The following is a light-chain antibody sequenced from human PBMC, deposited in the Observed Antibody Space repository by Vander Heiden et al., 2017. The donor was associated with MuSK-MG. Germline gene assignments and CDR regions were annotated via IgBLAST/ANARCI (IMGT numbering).Light chain of an antibody. Sequence: SYELTQPPSVSVSSGQTASITCSGDTLGDKYAYWYQQKPGQSPGLGIYQDSKRPSGIPERVSGSNSGNNETLNISGTQAMDEADDYCQGWDGSTGAVLGGGTKLTV. CDR3: QGWDGSTGAV. CDR1: TLGDKY. J-gene: IGLJ2*01. CDR2: QDS. V-gene: IGLV3-1*01.